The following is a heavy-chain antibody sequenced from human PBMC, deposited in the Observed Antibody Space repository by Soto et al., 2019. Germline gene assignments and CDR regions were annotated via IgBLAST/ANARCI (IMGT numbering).Heavy chain of an antibody. J-gene: IGHJ4*02. D-gene: IGHD3-10*01. V-gene: IGHV4-39*01. CDR1: GGYIRSSSYY. CDR3: ARHPGTTWSGYYFDY. CDR2: IYYSGST. Sequence: SSETLSLTCTVSGGYIRSSSYYWGWIRQPPGKGLEWIGSIYYSGSTYYNPSLKSRVTISVDTSKNQFSLKLSSVTAADTAVYYCARHPGTTWSGYYFDYWGQGTLVTVS.